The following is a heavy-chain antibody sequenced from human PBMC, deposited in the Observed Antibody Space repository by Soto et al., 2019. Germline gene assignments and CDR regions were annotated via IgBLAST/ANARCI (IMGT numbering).Heavy chain of an antibody. CDR3: AKGGRQWLVTSDFNY. Sequence: VQLVESGGGVVQPGRSLRLSCAASGFTFSDYAMHWVRQAPGKGLEWVAVVSHDGRNTHYADSVKGRFTISRDSSKNTVSLEMTSLRAEGTAVYYGAKGGRQWLVTSDFNYWGQGPLVTVSS. CDR1: GFTFSDYA. D-gene: IGHD6-19*01. J-gene: IGHJ4*02. V-gene: IGHV3-30*18. CDR2: VSHDGRNT.